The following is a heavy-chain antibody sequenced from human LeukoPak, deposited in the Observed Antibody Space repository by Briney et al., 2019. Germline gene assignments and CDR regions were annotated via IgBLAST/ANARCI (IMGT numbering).Heavy chain of an antibody. J-gene: IGHJ3*02. Sequence: SETLSLTCAVSGGSISSGGYSWSWIRQPPGKGLEWIGYIYHSGSTYYNPSLKSRVTTSVDRSKNQFSLKLSSVTAADTAVYYCARVPYGDYMTYAFDIWGQGTMVTVSP. CDR1: GGSISSGGYS. V-gene: IGHV4-30-2*01. CDR3: ARVPYGDYMTYAFDI. D-gene: IGHD4-17*01. CDR2: IYHSGST.